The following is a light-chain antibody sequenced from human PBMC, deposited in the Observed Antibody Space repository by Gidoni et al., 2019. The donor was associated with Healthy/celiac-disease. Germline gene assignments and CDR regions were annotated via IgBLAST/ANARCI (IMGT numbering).Light chain of an antibody. V-gene: IGKV3-11*01. J-gene: IGKJ4*01. CDR1: QSVSSY. Sequence: DIVLTQSPATLSLSPGARATLSCRASQSVSSYLAWYQQKPGQAPRLLIYDASNSATGIPARFSGSGSGTDFTLTISSLEPEDFAVYYCQQRSNWPPLTFXGXTKVEIK. CDR3: QQRSNWPPLT. CDR2: DAS.